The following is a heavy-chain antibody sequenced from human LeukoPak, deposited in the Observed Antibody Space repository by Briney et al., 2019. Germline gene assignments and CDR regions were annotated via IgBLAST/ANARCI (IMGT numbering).Heavy chain of an antibody. V-gene: IGHV3-21*06. CDR3: ARALYDFWSGHYMGLGDY. J-gene: IGHJ4*02. CDR1: GFTFSSYS. CDR2: ISSSSSYI. Sequence: GGSLRLSCAASGFTFSSYSMNWVRQAPGKGLEWVSSISSSSSYIYYADSVKGRFTISRDNAKNSLYLQMNSLRAEDTAVYYCARALYDFWSGHYMGLGDYWGQGTLVTVSS. D-gene: IGHD3-3*01.